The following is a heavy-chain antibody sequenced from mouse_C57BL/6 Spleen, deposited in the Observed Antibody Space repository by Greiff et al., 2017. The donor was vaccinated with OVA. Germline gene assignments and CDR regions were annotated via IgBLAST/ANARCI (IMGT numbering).Heavy chain of an antibody. D-gene: IGHD1-1*01. Sequence: VQLQQSGPELVKPGASVKISCKASGYSFTGYYMNWVKQSPEKSLEWIGEINPSTGGTTYNQKFKAKATLTVDKSSSTAYMQLKSLTSEASAVYYCARGGVYYGSNFDVWGTGTTVTVSS. CDR1: GYSFTGYY. CDR2: INPSTGGT. CDR3: ARGGVYYGSNFDV. J-gene: IGHJ1*03. V-gene: IGHV1-42*01.